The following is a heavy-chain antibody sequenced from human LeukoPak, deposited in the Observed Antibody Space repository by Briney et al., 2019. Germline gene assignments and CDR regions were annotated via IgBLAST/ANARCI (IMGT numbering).Heavy chain of an antibody. CDR3: ARQHYYGSGSPSYGMDV. Sequence: GESLQISCKGSGYSFPTYWIVWLRQMPGKGLEWMGIIYPGDSDTRYSPSFQGQVTISADKSISTASLQWSSLKASDTAMYYCARQHYYGSGSPSYGMDVWGQGTTVTVSS. J-gene: IGHJ6*02. CDR1: GYSFPTYW. D-gene: IGHD3-10*01. CDR2: IYPGDSDT. V-gene: IGHV5-51*01.